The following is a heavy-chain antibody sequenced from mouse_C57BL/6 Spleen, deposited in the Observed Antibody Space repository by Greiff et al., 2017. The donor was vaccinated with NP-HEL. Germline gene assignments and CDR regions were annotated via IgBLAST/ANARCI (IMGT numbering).Heavy chain of an antibody. CDR1: GYAFSSYW. J-gene: IGHJ4*01. D-gene: IGHD4-1*01. CDR3: AGNWDGAMDY. CDR2: IYPGDGDT. Sequence: QVHVKQSGAELVKPGASVKISCKASGYAFSSYWMNWVKQRPGKGLEWIGQIYPGDGDTNYNGKFKGKATLTADKSSSTAYMQLSSLTSEDSAVYFCAGNWDGAMDYWGQGTSVTVSS. V-gene: IGHV1-80*01.